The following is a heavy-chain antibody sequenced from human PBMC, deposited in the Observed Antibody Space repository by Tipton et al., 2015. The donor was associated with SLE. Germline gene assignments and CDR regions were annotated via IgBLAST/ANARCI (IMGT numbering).Heavy chain of an antibody. V-gene: IGHV4-59*12. CDR3: ARVVAVAGTPFDY. CDR1: GGSISAYY. J-gene: IGHJ4*02. CDR2: MHYSGIT. D-gene: IGHD6-19*01. Sequence: TLSLTCTVSGGSISAYYWNWIRQAPGKGLEWVGRMHYSGITIYNPSLKSRVTISLDTSKNQLSLKVTSVTAADTAVYYCARVVAVAGTPFDYWGQGTLVTVSS.